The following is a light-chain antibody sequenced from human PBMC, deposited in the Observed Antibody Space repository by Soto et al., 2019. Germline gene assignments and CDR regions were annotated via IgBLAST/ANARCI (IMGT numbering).Light chain of an antibody. CDR2: AAS. V-gene: IGKV1-6*01. Sequence: AIQMTQSPSSLSASVGDRVTITCRASQGIRNDLGWYQQKPGKAPTLLIYAASSLQSGVPSRFSGSGSGTDFTLTISSLQHEDFATYYCLQDYNYPFTFGPGTKVDIK. J-gene: IGKJ3*01. CDR1: QGIRND. CDR3: LQDYNYPFT.